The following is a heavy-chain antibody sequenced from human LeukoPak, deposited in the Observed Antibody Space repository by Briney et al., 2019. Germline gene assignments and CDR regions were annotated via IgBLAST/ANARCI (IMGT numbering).Heavy chain of an antibody. CDR3: AREAKGMPFDY. CDR1: GGSISSYY. Sequence: SETLSLTCTVSGGSISSYYWSWIRQPPGKGLEWIGYIYYSGSTNYNPSLKSRVTISVDTSKNQFSLKLSSVTAADTAVYYCAREAKGMPFDYWGQGTLVTVSS. V-gene: IGHV4-59*12. J-gene: IGHJ4*02. D-gene: IGHD2-2*01. CDR2: IYYSGST.